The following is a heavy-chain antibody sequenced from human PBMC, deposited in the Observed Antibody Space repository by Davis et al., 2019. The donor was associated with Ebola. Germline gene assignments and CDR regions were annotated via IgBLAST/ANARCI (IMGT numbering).Heavy chain of an antibody. D-gene: IGHD5-18*01. CDR1: GFAFNSYT. CDR3: GRYTINYYYGMDV. CDR2: ISSSGTRT. Sequence: GESLKISCAASGFAFNSYTMTWVRQAPGKGLEWVSLISSSGTRTYYADSVKGRFTISRDDSKNTLYLEMNSLGAEDTAVYYCGRYTINYYYGMDVWGQGTTVTVSS. V-gene: IGHV3-23*01. J-gene: IGHJ6*02.